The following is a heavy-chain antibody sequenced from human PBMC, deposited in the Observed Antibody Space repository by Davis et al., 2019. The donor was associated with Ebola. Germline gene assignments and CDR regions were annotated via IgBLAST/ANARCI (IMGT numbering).Heavy chain of an antibody. V-gene: IGHV1-46*01. D-gene: IGHD2-2*01. CDR1: GYTFTSYY. J-gene: IGHJ5*02. CDR3: ARGRPYIVVVPAAMHWFDP. CDR2: INPSGGST. Sequence: ASVNVSCKASGYTFTSYYMHWVRQAPGQGLEWMGIINPSGGSTSYAQKFQGRVTMTRDTSTSTVYMELSSLRSEDTAVYYCARGRPYIVVVPAAMHWFDPWGQGTLVTVSS.